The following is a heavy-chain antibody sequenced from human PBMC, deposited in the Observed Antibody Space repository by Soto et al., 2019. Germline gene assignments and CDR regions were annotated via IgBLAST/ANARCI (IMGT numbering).Heavy chain of an antibody. J-gene: IGHJ4*02. CDR2: INAGNGNT. CDR1: GYTFKSYA. V-gene: IGHV1-3*01. CDR3: ARTLYGDNVDY. Sequence: ASVKVSCKASGYTFKSYAVHWVRQAPGQRLEWMGWINAGNGNTGYAQKFQGRVTMTRNTSISTAYMELSSLRSEDTAVYYCARTLYGDNVDYWGQATLVTVSS. D-gene: IGHD4-17*01.